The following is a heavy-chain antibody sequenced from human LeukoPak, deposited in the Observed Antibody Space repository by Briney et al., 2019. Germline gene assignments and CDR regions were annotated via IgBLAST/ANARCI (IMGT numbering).Heavy chain of an antibody. CDR3: AKDRGDYTNWFDP. CDR2: IRYDGTNR. V-gene: IGHV3-30*02. D-gene: IGHD4-17*01. Sequence: GGSLRLSCAASGFTFSSYGMHWVRQAPGKGLEWVALIRYDGTNRYYADSVKGRFTISRDNSKNTLYLQMNSPRPEDTAIYYCAKDRGDYTNWFDPWGQGTLVTVSS. J-gene: IGHJ5*02. CDR1: GFTFSSYG.